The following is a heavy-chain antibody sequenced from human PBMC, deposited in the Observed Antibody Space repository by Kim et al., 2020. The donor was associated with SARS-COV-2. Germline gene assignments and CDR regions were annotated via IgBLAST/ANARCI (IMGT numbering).Heavy chain of an antibody. D-gene: IGHD3-3*01. CDR3: TTVYNFWSGYYYYYYGMDV. J-gene: IGHJ6*02. V-gene: IGHV3-15*01. CDR2: IKSKTDGGTT. Sequence: GGSLRLSCAASGFTFSNAWMSWVRQAPGKGLEWVGRIKSKTDGGTTDYAAPVKGRFTISRDDSKNTLYLQMNSLKTEDTAVYYCTTVYNFWSGYYYYYYGMDVWGQGTTVTVSS. CDR1: GFTFSNAW.